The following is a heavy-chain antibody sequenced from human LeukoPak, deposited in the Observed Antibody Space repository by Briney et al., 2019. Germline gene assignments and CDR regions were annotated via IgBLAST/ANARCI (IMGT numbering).Heavy chain of an antibody. D-gene: IGHD3-10*01. J-gene: IGHJ4*02. CDR1: GFTFSNYE. V-gene: IGHV3-48*03. CDR3: ARGRDYYGN. CDR2: ISSSGSTT. Sequence: GGSLRLSCAASGFTFSNYEMNWVRQAPGKGLEWVSYISSSGSTTYYADSVKGRFTISRDNAKNSLYLQMNSLRADDTAVYYCARGRDYYGNWGQGTLVTVSS.